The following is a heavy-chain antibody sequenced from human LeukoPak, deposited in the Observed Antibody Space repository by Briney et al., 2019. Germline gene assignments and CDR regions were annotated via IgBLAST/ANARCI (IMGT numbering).Heavy chain of an antibody. J-gene: IGHJ3*02. CDR1: RFTFSSYS. CDR2: ISSSSSYI. D-gene: IGHD2-2*01. CDR3: ARDRIVVVPAAPDAFDI. V-gene: IGHV3-21*01. Sequence: GGSLRLSCAASRFTFSSYSLNWVGQAQGKGLEWVSSISSSSSYIYYADSVKGRFTISRDNAKNSLYLQMNSLRAEDTAVYYCARDRIVVVPAAPDAFDIWSQGTMVTVSS.